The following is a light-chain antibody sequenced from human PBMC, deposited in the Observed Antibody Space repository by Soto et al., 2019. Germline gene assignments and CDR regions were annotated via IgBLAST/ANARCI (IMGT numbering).Light chain of an antibody. CDR1: SSNIGEGFV. J-gene: IGLJ2*01. CDR3: QTYDTGVSGSI. CDR2: GNI. Sequence: QSVLTQPPSVSGPPGQRVALSCAGPSSNIGEGFVVIWYQHLPGTAPKLLIFGNIHRPAGVPDRFSGSKSGTSASLAISGLQAADEGYYYCQTYDTGVSGSIFGGGTKLTVL. V-gene: IGLV1-40*01.